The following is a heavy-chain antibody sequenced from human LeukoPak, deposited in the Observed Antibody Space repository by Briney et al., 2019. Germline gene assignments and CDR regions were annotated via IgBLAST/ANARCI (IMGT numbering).Heavy chain of an antibody. V-gene: IGHV3-30-3*01. Sequence: PGGSLRLSCAASGFTFSSYAMHWVRQAPGKGLEWVAVISYDGSNKYYADSVKGRFTISRDNSKNTLYLQMNSLRAEDTAVYYCARGRRITIFGVVIGPFDYWGQGTLVTVSS. D-gene: IGHD3-3*01. CDR3: ARGRRITIFGVVIGPFDY. CDR1: GFTFSSYA. CDR2: ISYDGSNK. J-gene: IGHJ4*02.